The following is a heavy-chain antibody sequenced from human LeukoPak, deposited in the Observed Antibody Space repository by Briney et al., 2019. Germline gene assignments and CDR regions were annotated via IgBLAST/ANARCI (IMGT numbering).Heavy chain of an antibody. Sequence: NPSETLSLTCAVYGGSFSGYYWSWIRQPPGKGLEWIGEINHSATTNYNPSLKTRVTISVDTSKNQFSLKLSSVTAADTAVYYCARAQSGSYLNHAFDIWGQGTMVTVSS. V-gene: IGHV4-34*01. CDR2: INHSATT. J-gene: IGHJ3*02. CDR1: GGSFSGYY. CDR3: ARAQSGSYLNHAFDI. D-gene: IGHD1-26*01.